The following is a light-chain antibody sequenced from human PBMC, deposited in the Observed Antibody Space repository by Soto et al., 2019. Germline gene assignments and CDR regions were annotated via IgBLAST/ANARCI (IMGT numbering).Light chain of an antibody. Sequence: IVLTQSPGTLSLSPGERATLSCRASQSVSSSYLAWYQQKPGQAPRLLIYGASRRATGIPDRFSGSGSGTDFTLTISRLEPEDFAVYYCQQYGSSPPTFGQGTKVDIK. CDR3: QQYGSSPPT. J-gene: IGKJ1*01. CDR2: GAS. V-gene: IGKV3-20*01. CDR1: QSVSSSY.